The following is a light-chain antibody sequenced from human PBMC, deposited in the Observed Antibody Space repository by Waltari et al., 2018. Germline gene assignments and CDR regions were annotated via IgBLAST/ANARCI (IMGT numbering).Light chain of an antibody. CDR3: MQRLEFPYT. CDR1: PSLLNSNDGFPY. J-gene: IGKJ2*01. Sequence: DIVMTQTPLSLPVTPGEPASISYSSSPSLLNSNDGFPYLDWFLQKPGQSPRLLFYTLSYRASGVPDRFIGTGSGSNFSLKISRVEAEDVGIYYCMQRLEFPYTFGQGTRL. CDR2: TLS. V-gene: IGKV2-40*01.